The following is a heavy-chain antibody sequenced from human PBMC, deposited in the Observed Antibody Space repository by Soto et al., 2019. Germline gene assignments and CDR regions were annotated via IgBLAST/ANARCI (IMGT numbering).Heavy chain of an antibody. CDR3: ARDHPHVWGSYLFDY. Sequence: ESGGGLVQPGGSLRLSCAASGFTFSSYWMSWVRQAPGKGLEWVANIKQDGSEKYYVDSVKGRFTISRDNAKNSLYLQMNSLRAEDTAVYYCARDHPHVWGSYLFDYWGQGTLVTVSS. CDR1: GFTFSSYW. CDR2: IKQDGSEK. V-gene: IGHV3-7*03. J-gene: IGHJ4*02. D-gene: IGHD3-16*02.